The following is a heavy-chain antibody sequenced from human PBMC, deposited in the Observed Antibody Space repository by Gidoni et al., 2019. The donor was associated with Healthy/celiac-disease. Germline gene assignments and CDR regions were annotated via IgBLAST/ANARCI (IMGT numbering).Heavy chain of an antibody. CDR1: GGSISSGDYY. D-gene: IGHD2-2*01. CDR3: ARDYSSTPSAFDY. J-gene: IGHJ4*02. CDR2: IYYRGST. Sequence: QVQLQESGPGLVKPSQTPSLTCTVSGGSISSGDYYWSWIRQPPGKGLEWVVYIYYRGSTSYNPSLKSRVTISVDTSKNQFSLNLSSVTAADTAVYYCARDYSSTPSAFDYWGQGTLVTVSS. V-gene: IGHV4-30-4*01.